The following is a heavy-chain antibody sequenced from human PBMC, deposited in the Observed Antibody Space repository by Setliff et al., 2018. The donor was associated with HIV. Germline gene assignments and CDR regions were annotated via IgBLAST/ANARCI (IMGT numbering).Heavy chain of an antibody. CDR3: VRWGLPYGIDA. J-gene: IGHJ4*02. Sequence: VRQAPGKGREWVAHIKPDGSSKKYVDSVKGRFTISRDNAKDSLYLQMHSLRAEDTAVYYCVRWGLPYGIDAWGQGTLVTVSS. CDR2: IKPDGSSK. V-gene: IGHV3-7*01. D-gene: IGHD3-16*01.